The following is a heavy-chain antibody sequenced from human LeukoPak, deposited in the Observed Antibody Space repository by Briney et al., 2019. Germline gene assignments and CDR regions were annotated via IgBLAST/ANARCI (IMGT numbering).Heavy chain of an antibody. CDR2: IYYRGTT. J-gene: IGHJ3*01. D-gene: IGHD2-8*02. CDR1: GGSTTSRDFY. V-gene: IGHV4-39*07. Sequence: SETLSLTCSVSGGSTTSRDFYWGWIRQSPGKGLEWIGSIYYRGTTYYTPSLKSRVTMSVDTSKNQFSLSLTSVTAADTAVYYCVRDRGVYMGGDNDFDVWGQGTMVSVSS. CDR3: VRDRGVYMGGDNDFDV.